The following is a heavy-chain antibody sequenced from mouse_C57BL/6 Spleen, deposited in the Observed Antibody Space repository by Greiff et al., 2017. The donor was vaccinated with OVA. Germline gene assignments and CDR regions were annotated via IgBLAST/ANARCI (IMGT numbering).Heavy chain of an antibody. CDR3: ARLGYDGYYDYAMDY. CDR2: IRNKANGYTT. J-gene: IGHJ4*01. V-gene: IGHV7-3*01. CDR1: GFTFTDYY. D-gene: IGHD2-3*01. Sequence: EVQLMESGGGLVQPGGSLSLSCAASGFTFTDYYMSWVRQPPGKALEWLGFIRNKANGYTTEYSASVKGRFTISRDNSQSILYLQMNALRAEDSATYYCARLGYDGYYDYAMDYWGQGTSVTVSS.